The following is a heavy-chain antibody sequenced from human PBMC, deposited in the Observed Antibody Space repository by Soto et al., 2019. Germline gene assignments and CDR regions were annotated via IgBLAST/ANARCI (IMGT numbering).Heavy chain of an antibody. CDR2: ISHDGSNK. CDR1: GFIFSGYA. D-gene: IGHD2-15*01. V-gene: IGHV3-30-3*01. CDR3: ARAPGYCSGGSCYAPYYYYAMDV. J-gene: IGHJ6*02. Sequence: QVQLVESGGGVVQPGRSLRLSCAASGFIFSGYAMHWVRQAPGKGLEWVAVISHDGSNKYYADSVKGRFTISRDNSKNTLYLQMNSLRAEDTAVYYCARAPGYCSGGSCYAPYYYYAMDVWGQGTTVTVSS.